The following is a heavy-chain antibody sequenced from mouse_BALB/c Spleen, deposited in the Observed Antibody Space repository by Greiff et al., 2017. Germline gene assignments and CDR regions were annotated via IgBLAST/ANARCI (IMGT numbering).Heavy chain of an antibody. CDR2: IYPGSGST. CDR3: TRSGYDGAY. V-gene: IGHV1S22*01. J-gene: IGHJ2*01. Sequence: LQQSGSELVRPGASVKLSCKASGYTFTSYWMHWVKQRPGQGLEWIGNIYPGSGSTNYDEKFKSKATLTVDTSSSTAYMQLSSLTSEDSAVYYCTRSGYDGAYWGQGTTLTVSS. CDR1: GYTFTSYW. D-gene: IGHD2-2*01.